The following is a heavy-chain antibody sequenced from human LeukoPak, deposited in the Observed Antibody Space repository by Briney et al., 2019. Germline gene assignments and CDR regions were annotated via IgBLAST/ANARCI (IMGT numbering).Heavy chain of an antibody. CDR1: GGSVSSTSYY. V-gene: IGHV4-39*01. CDR2: IYYSGST. D-gene: IGHD3-22*01. J-gene: IGHJ4*02. CDR3: ARTDGGGTIYYYDSSGYYPDY. Sequence: PSETLSLTCTVSGGSVSSTSYYWGWIRQPPGKGLEWIGSIYYSGSTYYNPSLKSRVTISVDTSKNRFSLKLSSVTAADTAVYYCARTDGGGTIYYYDSSGYYPDYWGQGTLVTVSS.